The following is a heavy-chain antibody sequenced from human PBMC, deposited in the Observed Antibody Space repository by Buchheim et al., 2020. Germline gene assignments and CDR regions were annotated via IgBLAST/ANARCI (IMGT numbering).Heavy chain of an antibody. CDR3: ARDAGSGYYYGFDY. CDR1: GFTFSSYA. Sequence: QVQLVESGGGVVQPGRSLRLSCAASGFTFSSYAMHWVRQAPGKGLEWVAVISYDGSNKYYADSVKGRFTISRDNSKNTLYPQMNSLRAEDTAVYYCARDAGSGYYYGFDYWGQGTL. J-gene: IGHJ4*02. V-gene: IGHV3-30*04. D-gene: IGHD3-22*01. CDR2: ISYDGSNK.